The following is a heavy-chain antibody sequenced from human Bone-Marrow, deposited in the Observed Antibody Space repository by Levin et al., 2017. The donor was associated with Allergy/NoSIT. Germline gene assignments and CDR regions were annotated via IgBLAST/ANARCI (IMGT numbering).Heavy chain of an antibody. J-gene: IGHJ4*02. CDR1: GITISSNY. CDR3: ARDRGTMTIPFED. V-gene: IGHV3-53*01. CDR2: IYSGGST. D-gene: IGHD1-7*01. Sequence: GESLKISCAASGITISSNYMSWVRQAPGKGLDWVSTIYSGGSTYYSDSVKGRFTISRDNSKNTLYLQMNSLRVEDTAVYFCARDRGTMTIPFEDWGQGTLVTVSS.